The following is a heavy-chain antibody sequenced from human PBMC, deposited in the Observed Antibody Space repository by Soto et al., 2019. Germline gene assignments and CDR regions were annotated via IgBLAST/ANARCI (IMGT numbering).Heavy chain of an antibody. CDR2: LNPNGGST. Sequence: QVQLVQSGAEVKKPGASVKVSCKASGYTFIHYYRHWVRQAPGQGLEWMAILNPNGGSTNYAQKFQCRVTVTSDRSTSTVPMEPNSLGSDDTAVYFCARSLLRGDFWGQGTLVTVSS. J-gene: IGHJ4*02. CDR3: ARSLLRGDF. D-gene: IGHD2-21*01. CDR1: GYTFIHYY. V-gene: IGHV1-46*01.